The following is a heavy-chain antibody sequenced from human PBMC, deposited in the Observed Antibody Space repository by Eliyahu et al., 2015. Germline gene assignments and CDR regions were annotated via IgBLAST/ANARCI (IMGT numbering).Heavy chain of an antibody. V-gene: IGHV4-34*01. CDR2: VNHSGST. CDR1: GGSFSGYY. CDR3: ARGVRQGITRDSGYMDV. Sequence: QVQLQQWGAGLLKPSETLSLTCAVXGGSFSGYYWSWIRQPPGRGLEWIGEVNHSGSTNYNPSLKRRVTISVDTSKNQFSLKVRSVTAADTAVYYCARGVRQGITRDSGYMDVWGKGTTVTVSS. D-gene: IGHD7-27*01. J-gene: IGHJ6*03.